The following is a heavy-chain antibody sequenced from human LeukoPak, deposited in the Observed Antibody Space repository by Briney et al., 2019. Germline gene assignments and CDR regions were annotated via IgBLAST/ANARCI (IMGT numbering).Heavy chain of an antibody. CDR2: FDPEDGET. D-gene: IGHD4-17*01. Sequence: ASVKVSCKVSGYTLTELSMHWVRQAPGKGLEWMGGFDPEDGETIYAQKFQGRVTMTEDTSTDTAYMELSSLRSEDTAVYYRATETVTSPYYYYGMDVWGQGTTVTVSS. CDR3: ATETVTSPYYYYGMDV. CDR1: GYTLTELS. V-gene: IGHV1-24*01. J-gene: IGHJ6*02.